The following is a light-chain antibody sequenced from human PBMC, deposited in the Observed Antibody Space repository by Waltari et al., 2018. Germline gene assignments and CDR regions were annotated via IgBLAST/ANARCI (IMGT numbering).Light chain of an antibody. CDR2: DAS. Sequence: EIVLTQSPATLSLSPGETATLSCRASQSVCTYLAWYQQKPGQAPRLLIYDASNRATGIPDRFRGSVSGTDFTLTIDSLEPEDFALYYCQQRSSWTPHTFGQGARLEIK. V-gene: IGKV3-11*01. CDR3: QQRSSWTPHT. CDR1: QSVCTY. J-gene: IGKJ2*01.